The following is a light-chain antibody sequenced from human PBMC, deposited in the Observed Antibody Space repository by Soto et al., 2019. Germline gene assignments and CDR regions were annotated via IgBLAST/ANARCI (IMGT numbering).Light chain of an antibody. CDR2: DAS. Sequence: EIVLTQSPATLSLSPGERAALSCRASQSVSSHLAWHQQKPGQAPRLLIYDASNRATGIPARFSGSGSGTDFTLITNSLEPEDLAVYYCQQRSNWPLTFGGGTKVEIK. V-gene: IGKV3-11*01. CDR1: QSVSSH. J-gene: IGKJ4*01. CDR3: QQRSNWPLT.